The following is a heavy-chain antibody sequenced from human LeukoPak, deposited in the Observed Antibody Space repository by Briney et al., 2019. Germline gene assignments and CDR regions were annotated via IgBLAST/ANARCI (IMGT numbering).Heavy chain of an antibody. V-gene: IGHV3-7*03. CDR3: ARVGSSRGWFDP. J-gene: IGHJ5*02. CDR2: IKEDGSEI. CDR1: AFTFSNYW. Sequence: GGSLRLSCAASAFTFSNYWMSWVRQAPGKGLEWVANIKEDGSEINYVDSVKGRFTISRANAKTSVYLQMEGLRADDTAVYYCARVGSSRGWFDPWGHGTLVTVSS. D-gene: IGHD3-10*01.